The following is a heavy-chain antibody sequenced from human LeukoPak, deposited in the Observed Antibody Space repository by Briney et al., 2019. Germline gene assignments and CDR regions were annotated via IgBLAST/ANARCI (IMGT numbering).Heavy chain of an antibody. D-gene: IGHD6-19*01. CDR1: GFTFNSYW. Sequence: GSLRLSCAASGFTFNSYWMSWVRQAPGKGLEWVANINQDGSEKNYVDSVKGRFTISRDNAKNSLYLQMNSLRAEDTAVYYCARMSRAVAGNFGHWGQGTLVTVSS. J-gene: IGHJ5*02. CDR2: INQDGSEK. CDR3: ARMSRAVAGNFGH. V-gene: IGHV3-7*01.